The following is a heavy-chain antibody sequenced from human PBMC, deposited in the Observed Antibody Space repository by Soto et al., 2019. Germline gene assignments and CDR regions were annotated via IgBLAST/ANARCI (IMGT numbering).Heavy chain of an antibody. D-gene: IGHD5-12*01. V-gene: IGHV4-4*02. CDR1: GGSISSSNW. J-gene: IGHJ4*02. CDR3: ARDKGRDGYNFVDY. CDR2: IYHSVST. Sequence: SSETLSLTCAVSGGSISSSNWWSWVRQPPGKGLEWIGEIYHSVSTNYNPSLKSRVTISVDKSKNQFSLKLSSVTAADTAVYYCARDKGRDGYNFVDYWGQGTLVTVST.